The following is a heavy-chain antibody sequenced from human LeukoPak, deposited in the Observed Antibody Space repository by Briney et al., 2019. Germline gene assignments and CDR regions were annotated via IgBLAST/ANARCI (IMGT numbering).Heavy chain of an antibody. D-gene: IGHD4-17*01. CDR1: GFTFSNYW. CDR2: IKEDGSEK. V-gene: IGHV3-7*01. Sequence: PGGSLRLSCAASGFTFSNYWMSWVRQAPGKGLEWVANIKEDGSEKQYVDSVKGRFTISRDNAKNSLYLQVDRLRAEDTAVYYCAKDWPDQDGDYGLHWGQGTLVTVSS. CDR3: AKDWPDQDGDYGLH. J-gene: IGHJ4*02.